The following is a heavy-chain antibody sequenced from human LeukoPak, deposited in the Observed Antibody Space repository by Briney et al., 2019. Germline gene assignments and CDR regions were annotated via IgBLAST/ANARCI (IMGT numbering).Heavy chain of an antibody. J-gene: IGHJ6*02. Sequence: PSETLSLTCTVSGGSISSYYWSWIRQPPGKGLEWIGYIYYSGSTNYNPSLKSRVTISVDTSKNQFSLKLSSVTAADTAVYYCASADSGYSSSWYGAYYYYGMDVWGQGTTVTVSS. CDR3: ASADSGYSSSWYGAYYYYGMDV. V-gene: IGHV4-59*08. D-gene: IGHD6-13*01. CDR1: GGSISSYY. CDR2: IYYSGST.